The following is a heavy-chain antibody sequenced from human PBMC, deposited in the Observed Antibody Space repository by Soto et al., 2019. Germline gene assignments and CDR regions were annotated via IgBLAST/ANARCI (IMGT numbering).Heavy chain of an antibody. CDR3: ANTVEKWGYYYYGMDV. J-gene: IGHJ6*02. V-gene: IGHV3-30*18. Sequence: QVQLVESGGGVVQPGRSLRLSCAASGFTFSSYGMHWVRQAPGKGLEWVAVISYDGSNKYYADSVKGRFTISRDNSKNTLYLQMNRLRAEDTAVYYCANTVEKWGYYYYGMDVWGQGTTVTVSS. CDR2: ISYDGSNK. CDR1: GFTFSSYG. D-gene: IGHD1-1*01.